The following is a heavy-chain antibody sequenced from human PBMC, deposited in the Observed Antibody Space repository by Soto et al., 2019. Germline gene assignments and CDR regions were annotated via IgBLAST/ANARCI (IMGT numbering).Heavy chain of an antibody. CDR1: GGSINSYY. CDR3: ARRYGGNFDY. CDR2: IYYSGST. J-gene: IGHJ4*02. V-gene: IGHV4-59*01. D-gene: IGHD1-26*01. Sequence: SETLSLTCTVSGGSINSYYWSWIRQPPGKGLEWIGYIYYSGSTNYNPSLKSRVTISVDTSKNQFSLKLRSVTGADTAVYYCARRYGGNFDYWGQGALVTVSS.